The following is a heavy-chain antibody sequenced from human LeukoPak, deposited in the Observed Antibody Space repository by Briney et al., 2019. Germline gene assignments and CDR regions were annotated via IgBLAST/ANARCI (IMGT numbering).Heavy chain of an antibody. V-gene: IGHV3-73*01. Sequence: GGSLRLSXAASGFTFSGSAMHWVRQASGKGLEWVGRIRSKANSYATAYAASVKGRFTISRDDSKNTAYLQMNSLKTEDTAVYYCTSRKALGYCSGGSCQDYWGQGTLVTVSS. CDR3: TSRKALGYCSGGSCQDY. CDR1: GFTFSGSA. D-gene: IGHD2-15*01. CDR2: IRSKANSYAT. J-gene: IGHJ4*02.